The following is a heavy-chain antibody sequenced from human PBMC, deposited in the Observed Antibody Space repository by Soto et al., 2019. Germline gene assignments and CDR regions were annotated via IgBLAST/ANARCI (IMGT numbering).Heavy chain of an antibody. CDR3: ARGDREDIAVVIGVRPGEYGVDV. D-gene: IGHD2-15*01. V-gene: IGHV3-30-3*01. J-gene: IGHJ6*02. CDR1: GFTFRSYT. CDR2: IAYDGSNK. Sequence: PGGSLRLSCVASGFTFRSYTMHWVRQATGKVLECVAVIAYDGSNKFYRDYVRGRFTISRDNSENTLYLQINRLRYEDTAVYYCARGDREDIAVVIGVRPGEYGVDVWGQGT.